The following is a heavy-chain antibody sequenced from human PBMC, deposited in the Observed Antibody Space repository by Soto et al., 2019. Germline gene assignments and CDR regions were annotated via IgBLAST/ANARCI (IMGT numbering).Heavy chain of an antibody. CDR2: IKSKTAGGTA. Sequence: EVQLLESGGGLVQPGGSLRLSCAASGFTFSHAWMSWVRQAPGKGLEWVGRIKSKTAGGTADYAAPVKGRFTISRDDSKSTLYLQMNSLKTEDTAVYYCTREPHFDYWGQGTLVTVSS. J-gene: IGHJ4*02. D-gene: IGHD1-26*01. CDR3: TREPHFDY. CDR1: GFTFSHAW. V-gene: IGHV3-15*01.